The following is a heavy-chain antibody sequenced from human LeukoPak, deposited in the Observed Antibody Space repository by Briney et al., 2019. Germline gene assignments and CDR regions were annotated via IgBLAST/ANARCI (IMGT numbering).Heavy chain of an antibody. CDR3: ATGGRSGVALEQ. Sequence: PGGSLRLSCVVSGFIASSNYMTWVRQAPGKGLDWISLIYSGGSTYYADSVMGRFTISRDNSKTTLFLQMKSLKAEDTAVYYCATGGRSGVALEQWGQGTLVTVSS. J-gene: IGHJ4*02. CDR1: GFIASSNY. D-gene: IGHD1/OR15-1a*01. CDR2: IYSGGST. V-gene: IGHV3-53*01.